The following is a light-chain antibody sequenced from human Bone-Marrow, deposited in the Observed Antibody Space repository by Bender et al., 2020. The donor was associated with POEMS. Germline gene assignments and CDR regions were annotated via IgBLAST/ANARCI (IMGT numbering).Light chain of an antibody. Sequence: QSALTQPASVSASPGQSITISCTGTSSDIGGYDYVSWYQHSPGKAPKLLLFDVNNRPSGVSNRFSGSESGDTASLTISGLQPEDEADYYCCSYTGSRSPYMIFGGGTKLTVL. CDR3: CSYTGSRSPYMI. CDR1: SSDIGGYDY. V-gene: IGLV2-14*03. J-gene: IGLJ2*01. CDR2: DVN.